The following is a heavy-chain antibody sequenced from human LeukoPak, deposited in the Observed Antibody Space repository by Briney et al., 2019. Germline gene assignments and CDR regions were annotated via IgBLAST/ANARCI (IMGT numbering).Heavy chain of an antibody. D-gene: IGHD3-9*01. CDR2: ISSSGSTI. Sequence: GGSLRLSCAASGFTFSSYEMNWVRQAPGKGLEWVSYISSSGSTIYYADSVKGRFTISRDNAKNSLYLQMNSLRAEDTAVYYCAKGPNYDILTGWRRTYNGFDIWGQGTMVTVSS. J-gene: IGHJ3*02. CDR3: AKGPNYDILTGWRRTYNGFDI. V-gene: IGHV3-48*03. CDR1: GFTFSSYE.